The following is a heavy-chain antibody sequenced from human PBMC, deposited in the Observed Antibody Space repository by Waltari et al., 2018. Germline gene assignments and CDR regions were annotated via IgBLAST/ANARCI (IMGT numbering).Heavy chain of an antibody. CDR3: ASEPLSSGWYGY. Sequence: EVPLVESGGGLVQPGGSLSLSCSASGFTFSYYWMSWVRQAPGKGLGWVANIKQEGREKYYVDSVKGRFTISRDNAKNSLYLQMNSLRAEDTAVYYCASEPLSSGWYGYWGQGTLVTVSS. CDR2: IKQEGREK. V-gene: IGHV3-7*01. J-gene: IGHJ4*02. D-gene: IGHD6-19*01. CDR1: GFTFSYYW.